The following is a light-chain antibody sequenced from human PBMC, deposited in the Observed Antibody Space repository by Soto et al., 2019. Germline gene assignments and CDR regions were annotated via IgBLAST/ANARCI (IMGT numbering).Light chain of an antibody. CDR1: QSIDNY. J-gene: IGKJ4*01. V-gene: IGKV1-39*01. Sequence: DIPMTQSPSSLSASVGDRVTITCRASQSIDNYLNWYQQKSGKAPQLLIYSASHLQSGVPSRFSGGGYGTDLILTISSLQPEDSAIYFCQQSITAPLTFGGGTKVEIK. CDR2: SAS. CDR3: QQSITAPLT.